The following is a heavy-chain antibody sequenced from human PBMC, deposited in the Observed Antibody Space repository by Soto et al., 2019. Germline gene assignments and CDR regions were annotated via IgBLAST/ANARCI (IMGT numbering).Heavy chain of an antibody. J-gene: IGHJ4*02. Sequence: SETLSLTCAVYGGSFSGYYWSWLRQPPGKGLEWIGEINQSGSTNYNPSLKSRVTISIDTSKNQFSLKVSSVTAADTAVYYCARGLNYVVYWGQGTLLTVSS. CDR1: GGSFSGYY. V-gene: IGHV4-34*01. CDR3: ARGLNYVVY. CDR2: INQSGST. D-gene: IGHD2-15*01.